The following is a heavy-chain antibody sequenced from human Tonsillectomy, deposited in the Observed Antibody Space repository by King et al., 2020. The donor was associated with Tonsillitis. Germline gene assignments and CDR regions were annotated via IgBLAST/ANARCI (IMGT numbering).Heavy chain of an antibody. J-gene: IGHJ4*02. CDR3: APGDWVISPDFHH. Sequence: TLKESGPTLVKPTQTLTVTCTFSGFSLTTSRVGVGWIRQSPGKALEWLALIYWNDDKRYSSSLKSRHTITKDTSKNQEVLTVTNMDPVDTATYYCAPGDWVISPDFHHWGQGTLVTVPS. D-gene: IGHD2-21*01. V-gene: IGHV2-5*01. CDR2: IYWNDDK. CDR1: GFSLTTSRVG.